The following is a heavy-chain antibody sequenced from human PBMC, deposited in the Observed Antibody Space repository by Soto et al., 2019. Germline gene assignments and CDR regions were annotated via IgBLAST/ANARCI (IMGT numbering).Heavy chain of an antibody. CDR2: IRSKANSYAT. D-gene: IGHD3-3*01. V-gene: IGHV3-73*01. CDR1: GFTFSGSA. Sequence: GGSLRLSCAASGFTFSGSAMHWVRQASGKGLEWVGRIRSKANSYATAYAASVKGRFTISRDDSKNTAYLQMNSLKTEDTAVYYCTRYDFWSGYPADYYYYGMDVWGQGTTVTVSS. J-gene: IGHJ6*02. CDR3: TRYDFWSGYPADYYYYGMDV.